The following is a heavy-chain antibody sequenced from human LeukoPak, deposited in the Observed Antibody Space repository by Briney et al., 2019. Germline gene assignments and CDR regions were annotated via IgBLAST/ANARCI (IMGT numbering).Heavy chain of an antibody. CDR1: RYTLTELS. CDR2: FDPEDGET. D-gene: IGHD5-18*01. CDR3: ATDLRYLYSYGSNGIDY. J-gene: IGHJ4*02. V-gene: IGHV1-24*01. Sequence: GASVKVSCKVSRYTLTELSMHWVRQAPGKGLEWMGGFDPEDGETIYAQKFQGRVTMTEDTSTDTAYMELSSLRSEDTAVYYCATDLRYLYSYGSNGIDYWGQGTLVTVSS.